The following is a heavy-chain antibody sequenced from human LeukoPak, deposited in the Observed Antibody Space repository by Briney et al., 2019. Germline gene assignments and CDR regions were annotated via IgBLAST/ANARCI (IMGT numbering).Heavy chain of an antibody. CDR3: ARAAYDSSGYLPL. J-gene: IGHJ4*02. CDR1: GFTVSSNN. CDR2: IWYDGSNK. D-gene: IGHD3-22*01. V-gene: IGHV3-33*08. Sequence: GGSLRLSCAASGFTVSSNNMSWVRQAPGKGLEWVAVIWYDGSNKYYADSVKGRFAISRDSSKNTLYLQMNSLRAEDTAVYYCARAAYDSSGYLPLWGQGTLVPVPP.